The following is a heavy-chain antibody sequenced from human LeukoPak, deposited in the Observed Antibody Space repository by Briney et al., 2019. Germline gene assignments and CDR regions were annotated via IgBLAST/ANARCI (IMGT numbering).Heavy chain of an antibody. D-gene: IGHD7-27*01. Sequence: PSETLSLTCTVSGGSISSSSYYWGWIRQPPGKGLEWIGSIYYSGSTYYNPSLKSRVTISVDTSKNQFSLKLSSVTAADAAVYYCARRTLGKSGWFDPWGQGTLVTVSS. J-gene: IGHJ5*02. CDR3: ARRTLGKSGWFDP. CDR2: IYYSGST. V-gene: IGHV4-39*01. CDR1: GGSISSSSYY.